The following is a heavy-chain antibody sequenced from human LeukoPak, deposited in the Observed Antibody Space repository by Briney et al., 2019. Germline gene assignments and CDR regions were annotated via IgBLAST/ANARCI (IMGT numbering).Heavy chain of an antibody. CDR2: IYYSGST. D-gene: IGHD3-22*01. CDR1: GGLIKSYH. J-gene: IGHJ4*02. V-gene: IGHV4-59*08. CDR3: ARSRPTYYYDSSGTNFDY. Sequence: PSDTLSLTCSVWGGLIKSYHWSWTRQPPGKGLEGVGYIYYSGSTNYNPSPKSRVTISVDTSKNQFSLKLSSVTAADTAVYYCARSRPTYYYDSSGTNFDYWGQGTLVTVSS.